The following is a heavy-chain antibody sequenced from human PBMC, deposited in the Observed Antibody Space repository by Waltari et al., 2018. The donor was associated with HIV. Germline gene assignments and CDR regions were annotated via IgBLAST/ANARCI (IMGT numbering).Heavy chain of an antibody. CDR3: ASSMIVVVTHAFDI. CDR1: GGSISSSSYY. J-gene: IGHJ3*02. V-gene: IGHV4-39*01. Sequence: QLQLEESGPGLVKPSETLSLTCTVSGGSISSSSYYWGWIRQPPGKGIEWIGSIYYSGSTYYNPSLKSRVTISVDTSKNQFSLKLSSVTAADTAVYYCASSMIVVVTHAFDIWGQGTMVTVSS. D-gene: IGHD3-22*01. CDR2: IYYSGST.